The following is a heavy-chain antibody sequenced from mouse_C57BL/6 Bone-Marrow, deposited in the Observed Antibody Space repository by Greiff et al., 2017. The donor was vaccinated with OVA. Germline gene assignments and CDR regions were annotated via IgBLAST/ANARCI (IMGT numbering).Heavy chain of an antibody. CDR3: ARGGRYYGSSEAWFAY. CDR1: GYTFTSYW. J-gene: IGHJ3*01. CDR2: IDPSDSET. V-gene: IGHV1-52*01. Sequence: VQLQQPGAELVRPGSSVKLSCKASGYTFTSYWMHWVKQRPIQGLEWIGNIDPSDSETHYNQKFKDKATLTVDKSSSTAYMQLSSLTSEDSAVYYCARGGRYYGSSEAWFAYWGQGTLVTVSA. D-gene: IGHD1-1*01.